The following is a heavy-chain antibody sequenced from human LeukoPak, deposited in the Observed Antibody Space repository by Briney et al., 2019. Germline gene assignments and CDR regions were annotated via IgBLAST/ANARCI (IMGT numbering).Heavy chain of an antibody. Sequence: ASVKVSCKASGGTFSSYAISWVRQAPGQGLEWMGGIIPIFGTANYAQKFQGRVTITTDESTSTAYMELSSLRSEDTAVYYCARSGYYYDSSGYYENWYFDLWAVAPWSLSPQ. CDR2: IIPIFGTA. J-gene: IGHJ2*01. CDR3: ARSGYYYDSSGYYENWYFDL. D-gene: IGHD3-22*01. CDR1: GGTFSSYA. V-gene: IGHV1-69*05.